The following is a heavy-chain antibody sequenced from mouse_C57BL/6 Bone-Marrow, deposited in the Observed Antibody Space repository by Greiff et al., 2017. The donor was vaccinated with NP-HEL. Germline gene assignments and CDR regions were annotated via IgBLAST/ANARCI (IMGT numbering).Heavy chain of an antibody. Sequence: QVQLQQSGAELARPGASVKLSCKASGYTFTSYGISWVKQRTGQGLEWIGEIYPRSGNTYYHEKFKGKATLTAAKSSSTAYMELRIPTSEYSAVYFCSRGWGSGYGSSSDYFDYWGQGTTLTVSS. J-gene: IGHJ2*01. CDR1: GYTFTSYG. CDR2: IYPRSGNT. CDR3: SRGWGSGYGSSSDYFDY. D-gene: IGHD1-1*01. V-gene: IGHV1-81*01.